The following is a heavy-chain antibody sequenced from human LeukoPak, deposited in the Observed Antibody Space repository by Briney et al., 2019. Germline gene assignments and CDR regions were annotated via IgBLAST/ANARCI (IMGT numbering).Heavy chain of an antibody. Sequence: GGSLRLSCAASGLTISNYWMHWVRQGPGKGIMWVSRINSEGSATSYADSVKGRFTISIDNAKNTLFLQMDSLSADDTAVYYCVRDRYGSGRTDAFDIWGQGTMVTVSS. CDR1: GLTISNYW. J-gene: IGHJ3*02. CDR2: INSEGSAT. D-gene: IGHD3-10*01. CDR3: VRDRYGSGRTDAFDI. V-gene: IGHV3-74*01.